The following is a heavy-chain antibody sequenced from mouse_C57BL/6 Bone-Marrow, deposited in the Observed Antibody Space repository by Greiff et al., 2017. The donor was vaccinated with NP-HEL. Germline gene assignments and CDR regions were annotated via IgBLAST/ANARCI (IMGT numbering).Heavy chain of an antibody. CDR1: GFTFTDYY. CDR3: GRNPGGGYFDV. J-gene: IGHJ1*03. Sequence: EVKLLESGGGLVQPGGSLSLSCAASGFTFTDYYMSWVRQPPGKALEWLGFIRNKANGYTTEYSASVKGRFTISRDNSQSILYLQMNARRTEDSATYYCGRNPGGGYFDVWGTGTTVTVAS. V-gene: IGHV7-3*01. CDR2: IRNKANGYTT.